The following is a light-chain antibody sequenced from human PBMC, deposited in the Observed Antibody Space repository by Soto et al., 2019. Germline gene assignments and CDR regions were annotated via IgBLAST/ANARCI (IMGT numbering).Light chain of an antibody. CDR1: SSNIGAGYD. Sequence: QSVLTQPPSVSGAPGQRVTISCTGSSSNIGAGYDVSWYQQHPGKAPKLMIYEVTIRPSGVSDRFSGSKSGNTASLTVSGLQAEDEADYYCSSYTGGNPSYVFGTGTKVTVL. J-gene: IGLJ1*01. CDR3: SSYTGGNPSYV. V-gene: IGLV2-8*01. CDR2: EVT.